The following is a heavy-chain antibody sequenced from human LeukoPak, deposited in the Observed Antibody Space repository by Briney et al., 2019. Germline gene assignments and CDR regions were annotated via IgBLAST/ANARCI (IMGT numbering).Heavy chain of an antibody. Sequence: SETLSLTCTVSGGSISSSSYYWGWIRQPPGKGLEWIGSIYYSGSTYYNPSLKSRVTISVDTSKNQFSLKLSPVTAADTAVYYCARVGYYYDSSGYYHQYFDYWGQGTLVTVSS. D-gene: IGHD3-22*01. CDR3: ARVGYYYDSSGYYHQYFDY. CDR2: IYYSGST. V-gene: IGHV4-39*07. J-gene: IGHJ4*02. CDR1: GGSISSSSYY.